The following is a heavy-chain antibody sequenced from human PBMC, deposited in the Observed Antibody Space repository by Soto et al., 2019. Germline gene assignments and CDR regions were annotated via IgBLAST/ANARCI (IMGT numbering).Heavy chain of an antibody. V-gene: IGHV3-15*01. CDR3: TTDRRYCSGGSCYNYYYGMDV. CDR1: GFTFSNAW. CDR2: IKSKTDGGTT. D-gene: IGHD2-15*01. J-gene: IGHJ6*02. Sequence: EVQLVESGGGLVKPGGSLRLSCAASGFTFSNAWMSWVRQAPGKGLEWVGSIKSKTDGGTTDYAAPVKGRFTISRDDSKNTLYLQMNSLKTVDTAVYYCTTDRRYCSGGSCYNYYYGMDVWGQGTTVTVSS.